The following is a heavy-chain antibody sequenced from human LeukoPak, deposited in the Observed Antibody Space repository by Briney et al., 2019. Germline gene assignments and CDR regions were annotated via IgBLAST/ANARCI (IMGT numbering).Heavy chain of an antibody. CDR1: GFTFSRYA. D-gene: IGHD1-26*01. Sequence: GGSLRLSCAASGFTFSRYAMSWVRQAPGKGLEWVSAISGSGGSTYYADSVKGRFTISRDNSKNTLYLQMNSLRAEDTAVYYCAKGIVGAVGPWFDPWGQGTLVTVSS. CDR3: AKGIVGAVGPWFDP. CDR2: ISGSGGST. J-gene: IGHJ5*02. V-gene: IGHV3-23*01.